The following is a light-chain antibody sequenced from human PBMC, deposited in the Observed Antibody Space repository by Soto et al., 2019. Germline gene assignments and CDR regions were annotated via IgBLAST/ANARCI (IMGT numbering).Light chain of an antibody. CDR3: QQRSNWPRYT. Sequence: EIVLTQSPATLSLSPGERATLSCRASQSVSSYLAWYQQKPGQAPRLLISDASNRATGIPARFSGSGSGTDFTLTISSLEPEDFAVYYCQQRSNWPRYTFGQGTKLEI. CDR1: QSVSSY. V-gene: IGKV3-11*01. CDR2: DAS. J-gene: IGKJ2*01.